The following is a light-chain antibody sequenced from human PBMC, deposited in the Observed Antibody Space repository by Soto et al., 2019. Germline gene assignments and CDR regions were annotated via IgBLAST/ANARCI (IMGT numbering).Light chain of an antibody. J-gene: IGKJ1*01. CDR3: QHYNSYSEE. CDR2: KAS. Sequence: DIQMTQSRSTLCGSVGDRVTITCLASQTISSWLAWYQQKPGKAPKLLIYKASTLKSGVPSRFRGSGSGTELTLTISSLQPDDFATYYCQHYNSYSEEFGKGTKVDI. V-gene: IGKV1-5*03. CDR1: QTISSW.